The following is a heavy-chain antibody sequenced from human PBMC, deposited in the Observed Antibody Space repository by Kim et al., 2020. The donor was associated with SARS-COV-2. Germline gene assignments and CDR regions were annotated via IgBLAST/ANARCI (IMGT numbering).Heavy chain of an antibody. D-gene: IGHD3-16*01. CDR2: IIPIFGTA. J-gene: IGHJ6*02. CDR1: GGTFSSYA. CDR3: ACPLGSYYYYYGMDV. Sequence: SVKVSCKASGGTFSSYAISWVRQAPGQGLEWMGGIIPIFGTANYAQKLQGRVTITADESTSTAYMELSSLRSEDTAVYYCACPLGSYYYYYGMDVWGQGTTVTVSS. V-gene: IGHV1-69*13.